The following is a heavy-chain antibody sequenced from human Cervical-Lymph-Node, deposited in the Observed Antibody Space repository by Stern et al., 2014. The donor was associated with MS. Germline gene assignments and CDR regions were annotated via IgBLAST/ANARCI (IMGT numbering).Heavy chain of an antibody. V-gene: IGHV1-8*01. D-gene: IGHD6-6*01. J-gene: IGHJ5*02. CDR1: GYTFINYD. CDR2: MNPNIGNT. Sequence: AQLVESGAEVQKPGASVKVSCKASGYTFINYDINWVRQAPGRGLEWIGWMNPNIGNTGYAQEFQGRVTMTTNTSISTVYMELSSLTSDDTAVYYCARGLVVSSSLWFDPWGQGTLVTVSS. CDR3: ARGLVVSSSLWFDP.